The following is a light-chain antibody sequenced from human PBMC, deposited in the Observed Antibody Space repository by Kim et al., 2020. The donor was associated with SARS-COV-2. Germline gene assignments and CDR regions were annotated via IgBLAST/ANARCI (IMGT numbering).Light chain of an antibody. CDR3: QQYNKWTAVYS. J-gene: IGKJ2*01. V-gene: IGKV3-15*01. CDR1: QSVSSN. Sequence: EMVMTQSPATLSVSPGERATVSCRASQSVSSNLAWYQQKPGQAPTLLLFGATTRAIGIPARFSGRGSGTEFTLTTSSLQSEDVAVFYWQQYNKWTAVYSFGQGTKREIK. CDR2: GAT.